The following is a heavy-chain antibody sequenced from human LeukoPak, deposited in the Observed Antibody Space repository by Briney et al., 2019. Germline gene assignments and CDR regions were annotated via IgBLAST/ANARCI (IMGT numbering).Heavy chain of an antibody. J-gene: IGHJ6*03. D-gene: IGHD6-13*01. CDR1: GGSISSYY. Sequence: SETLSLTCTVSGGSISSYYWSWIRQPPGKGLEWIGYIYYTGSTNYNPSLKSRVTISVDTFKNQFSLKLRSVTAADTAVYYCARVAAAGTSYYMDVWGKGTTVTVSS. V-gene: IGHV4-59*01. CDR3: ARVAAAGTSYYMDV. CDR2: IYYTGST.